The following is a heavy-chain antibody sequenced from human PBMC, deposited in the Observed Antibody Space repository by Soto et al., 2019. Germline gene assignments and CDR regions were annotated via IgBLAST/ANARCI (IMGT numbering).Heavy chain of an antibody. D-gene: IGHD5-18*01. V-gene: IGHV4-31*03. Sequence: LSLTCTVSGGSISSGGYYWSWIRQHPGKGLEWIGYIYYSGSTYYNPSLKSRVTIPVDTSKNQFSLKLSSVTAADTAVYYCARGLQLPQYYYYGMDVWGQGTTVTVSS. CDR1: GGSISSGGYY. CDR3: ARGLQLPQYYYYGMDV. CDR2: IYYSGST. J-gene: IGHJ6*02.